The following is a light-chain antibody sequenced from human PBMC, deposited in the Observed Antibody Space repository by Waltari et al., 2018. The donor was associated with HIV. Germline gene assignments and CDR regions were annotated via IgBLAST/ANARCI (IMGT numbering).Light chain of an antibody. J-gene: IGLJ2*01. V-gene: IGLV3-10*01. CDR2: EDS. Sequence: SYELTQPPSVAVSPGQTARITCTGDALPKKYASWYQQKSVQAPVLVIYEDSKRPSGCPERFTGSSSGTTATVTISGAQLEDEADYNSNSTDNSGHHRVFGTGTKLTVL. CDR1: ALPKKY. CDR3: NSTDNSGHHRV.